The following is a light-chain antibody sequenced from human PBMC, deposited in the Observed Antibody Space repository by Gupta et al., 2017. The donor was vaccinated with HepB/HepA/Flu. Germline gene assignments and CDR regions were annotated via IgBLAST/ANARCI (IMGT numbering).Light chain of an antibody. CDR3: QQLNSYPLT. Sequence: DIQLTQSASFLTATVGDRVTITCRTSQGISIYLAWYQQKPEKAPKLLIYAASTLQRGVPSRFSGSGAGTEFSLTIISLQPEDFSTYYCQQLNSYPLTFGGGTKVEIK. V-gene: IGKV1-9*01. CDR2: AAS. CDR1: QGISIY. J-gene: IGKJ4*01.